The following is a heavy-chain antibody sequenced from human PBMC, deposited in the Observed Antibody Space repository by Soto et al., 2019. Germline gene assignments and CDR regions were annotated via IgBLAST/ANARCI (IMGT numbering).Heavy chain of an antibody. CDR2: VSAYNRNT. CDR1: GYTFTNYG. Sequence: QVQLVQSGVEVNKPWASVKVYCQASGYTFTNYGITWLRQAPGQGLEWMGWVSAYNRNTNYAQRFKDRVTMTTDTSTRTAYMELRNLKSDDTAIYFCARERQDEPLLYWGQGTLVTVSS. CDR3: ARERQDEPLLY. V-gene: IGHV1-18*01. J-gene: IGHJ4*02.